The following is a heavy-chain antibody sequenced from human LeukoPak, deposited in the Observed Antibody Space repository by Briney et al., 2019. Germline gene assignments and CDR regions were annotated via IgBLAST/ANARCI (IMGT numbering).Heavy chain of an antibody. CDR3: AREGISRKMDFDY. CDR2: ITNDNYDT. CDR1: GFTFSNYG. J-gene: IGHJ4*02. V-gene: IGHV3-23*01. D-gene: IGHD2/OR15-2a*01. Sequence: GGSLRLSCAASGFTFSNYGMNWVRQAPEKGLEWVSSITNDNYDTFYADSVKGRFTISRDESKTTLYLQMKSLRAEDTAVYYCAREGISRKMDFDYWGQGTLVTVSS.